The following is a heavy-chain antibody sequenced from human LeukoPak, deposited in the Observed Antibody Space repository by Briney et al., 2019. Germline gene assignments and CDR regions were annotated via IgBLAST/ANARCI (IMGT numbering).Heavy chain of an antibody. CDR2: ISSSGSTI. V-gene: IGHV3-48*03. CDR3: ARQNRACYYDSSGYPSEVFDY. Sequence: PGGSLRLSCAASGFTFSSYAMHWVRQAPGKGLEWVSYISSSGSTIYYADSVKGRFTISRDNAKNSLYLQMNSLRAEDTAVYYCARQNRACYYDSSGYPSEVFDYWGQGTLVTVSS. J-gene: IGHJ4*02. CDR1: GFTFSSYA. D-gene: IGHD3-22*01.